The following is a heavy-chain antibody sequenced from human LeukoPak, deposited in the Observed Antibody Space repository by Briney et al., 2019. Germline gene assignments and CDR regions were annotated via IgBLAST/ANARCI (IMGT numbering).Heavy chain of an antibody. D-gene: IGHD1-26*01. CDR2: IYSGGST. V-gene: IGHV3-66*01. CDR1: GFTVSSNY. J-gene: IGHJ6*02. Sequence: GGSVRLSCAASGFTVSSNYMSWVRHTPGKGLEWVSLIYSGGSTYYADSVKGRFTISRDNSKNTLYLQMNSLRAEDTAVYYCASRAKDYYYGMDVWGQGTTVTVSS. CDR3: ASRAKDYYYGMDV.